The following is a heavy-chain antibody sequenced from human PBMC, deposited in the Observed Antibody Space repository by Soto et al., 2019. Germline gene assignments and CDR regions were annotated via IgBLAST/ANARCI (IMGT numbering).Heavy chain of an antibody. Sequence: PGESLKISCKGSGYSFTSYWIGWVRQMPGKGLEWMGIIYPGESDTRYSPTFQGQVTISADKSISTAYLQWSSLKASDTTMYYYVRSLSYCSGGSCHPYYYGMDVWGKGTTVTVSS. V-gene: IGHV5-51*01. CDR2: IYPGESDT. D-gene: IGHD2-15*01. CDR3: VRSLSYCSGGSCHPYYYGMDV. J-gene: IGHJ6*04. CDR1: GYSFTSYW.